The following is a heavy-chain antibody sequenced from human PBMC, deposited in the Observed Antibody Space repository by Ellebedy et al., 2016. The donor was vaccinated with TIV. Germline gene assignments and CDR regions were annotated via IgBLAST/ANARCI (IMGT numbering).Heavy chain of an antibody. CDR3: ARAVYSSSWYY. CDR2: IYDTGST. Sequence: SETLSLXCTVSGGSISTYYWSWIRQPPGKGLEWIGYIYDTGSTNYNPSLKSRVSISVDTSKNQFSLRLSSVTAADTAVYYCARAVYSSSWYYWGQGTLVTVSS. D-gene: IGHD6-13*01. CDR1: GGSISTYY. J-gene: IGHJ4*02. V-gene: IGHV4-59*12.